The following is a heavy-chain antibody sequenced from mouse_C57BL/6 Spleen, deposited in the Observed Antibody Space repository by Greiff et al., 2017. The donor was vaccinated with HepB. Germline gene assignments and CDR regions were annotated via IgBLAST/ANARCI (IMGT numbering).Heavy chain of an antibody. J-gene: IGHJ1*03. D-gene: IGHD1-1*01. CDR3: ARGLRDFDV. CDR2: ISSGSSTI. Sequence: EVQLVESGGGLVKPGGSLKLSCAASGFIFSDYGMHWVRQAPEKGLEWVAYISSGSSTIYYADTVKGRFTISRDNAKNTLFLQMTSLRSEDTAMYYCARGLRDFDVWGTGTTVTVSS. CDR1: GFIFSDYG. V-gene: IGHV5-17*01.